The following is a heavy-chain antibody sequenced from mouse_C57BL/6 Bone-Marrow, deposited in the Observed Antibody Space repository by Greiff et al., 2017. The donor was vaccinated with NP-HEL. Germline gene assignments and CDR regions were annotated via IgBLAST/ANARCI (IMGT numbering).Heavy chain of an antibody. D-gene: IGHD1-1*01. Sequence: VQLQQSGAELVRPGASVTLSCKASGYTFTDYEMHWVKQTPVHGLEWIGAIDPETGGTAYNQKFKGKAILTADKSSSTAYMELRSLTSEDSAVYYCTRRGYGSSYSAMDYWGQGTSVTVSS. CDR3: TRRGYGSSYSAMDY. CDR1: GYTFTDYE. CDR2: IDPETGGT. J-gene: IGHJ4*01. V-gene: IGHV1-15*01.